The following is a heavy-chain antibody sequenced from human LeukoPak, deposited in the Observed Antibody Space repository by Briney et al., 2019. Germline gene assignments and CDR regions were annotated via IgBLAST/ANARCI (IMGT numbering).Heavy chain of an antibody. CDR2: ISGSAGST. D-gene: IGHD7-27*01. CDR3: ARELVSLGTGYFDL. CDR1: GFTFSSYA. V-gene: IGHV3-23*01. Sequence: PGGSLRLSCAASGFTFSSYAMSWVRQAPGKGLEWVSAISGSAGSTYYADSVKGRFTISRDNSKNTLHLQMNNLTADDTAIYYCARELVSLGTGYFDLWGRGALVTVSS. J-gene: IGHJ2*01.